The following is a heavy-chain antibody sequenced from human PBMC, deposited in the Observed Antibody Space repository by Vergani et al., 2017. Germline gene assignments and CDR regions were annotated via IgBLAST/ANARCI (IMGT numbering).Heavy chain of an antibody. CDR3: ARGSRAAGYSGPDS. Sequence: QVKLQESGPGLLKPSQTLSLICTVSGESIRSGSHYWSWIRQPAGKGPEWIGHIHTGGSTDLNPSFKSRVSISVDTSKSQFSLKLNSVTVADTAVYYCARGSRAAGYSGPDSWGQGTRVTVSS. J-gene: IGHJ4*02. D-gene: IGHD6-13*01. CDR2: IHTGGST. CDR1: GESIRSGSHY. V-gene: IGHV4-61*02.